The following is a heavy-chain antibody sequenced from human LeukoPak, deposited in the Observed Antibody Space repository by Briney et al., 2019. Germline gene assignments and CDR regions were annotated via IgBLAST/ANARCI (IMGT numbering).Heavy chain of an antibody. Sequence: GGSLRLSCAASGFTFSSYSMNWVRQAPGKGLEWVSSISSSSSYIYYADSVKGRFTISRDNSKNTLYLQMNSLRAEDTAVYYCAKDPPYCSGGSCYSFDYWGQGTLVTVSS. J-gene: IGHJ4*02. CDR2: ISSSSSYI. CDR1: GFTFSSYS. CDR3: AKDPPYCSGGSCYSFDY. V-gene: IGHV3-21*04. D-gene: IGHD2-15*01.